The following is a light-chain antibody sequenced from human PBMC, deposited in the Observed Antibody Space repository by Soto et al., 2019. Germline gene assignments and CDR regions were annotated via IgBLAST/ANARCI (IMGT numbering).Light chain of an antibody. CDR1: QSISRSD. J-gene: IGKJ4*01. Sequence: EIVLTQSPGTVSLSPGESATLSCRASQSISRSDLAWYQHRPGQSPRLLIYATSSRATGIPDRFTGGGAGTGFTLTISRLEPEDSAVYYCQQYGSSPTFGGGTKVESK. CDR2: ATS. V-gene: IGKV3-20*01. CDR3: QQYGSSPT.